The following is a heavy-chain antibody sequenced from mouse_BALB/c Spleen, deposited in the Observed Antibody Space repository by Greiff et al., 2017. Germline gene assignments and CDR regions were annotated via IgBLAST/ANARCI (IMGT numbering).Heavy chain of an antibody. CDR3: ARGAY. CDR1: GYSFTDYN. V-gene: IGHV1S135*01. Sequence: EVQLQQSGPELVKPGASVKVSCKASGYSFTDYNMSWVKQSHGKSLEWIGYIGPYNGGTSYNQKFKGKATLTVDKSSSTAFMHLNSLTAEDSAVYYCARGAYWGQGTLVTVSA. J-gene: IGHJ3*01. CDR2: IGPYNGGT.